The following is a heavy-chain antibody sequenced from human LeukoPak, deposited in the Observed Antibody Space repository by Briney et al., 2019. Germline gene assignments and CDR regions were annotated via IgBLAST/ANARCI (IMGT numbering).Heavy chain of an antibody. CDR2: INPSGGST. D-gene: IGHD3-10*01. CDR1: GYTFTSYY. CDR3: ARVSTMVRGQRVFDY. J-gene: IGHJ4*02. Sequence: ASVKVSCKASGYTFTSYYMHWVRQAPGQGLEWLGIINPSGGSTGYAQEFQGRVTMTRDTSTSTVCMELSSLRSEDTAVYYCARVSTMVRGQRVFDYWGQGTLVTVSS. V-gene: IGHV1-46*01.